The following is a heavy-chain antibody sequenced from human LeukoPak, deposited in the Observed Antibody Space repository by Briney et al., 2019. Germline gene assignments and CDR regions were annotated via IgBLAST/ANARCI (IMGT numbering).Heavy chain of an antibody. CDR1: GFTFSDYY. CDR3: GSHYGSGGPFDY. CDR2: ISSSGSTI. V-gene: IGHV3-11*01. Sequence: KPGGSLRLSCAASGFTFSDYYMSWIRQAPGKGLEWVSYISSSGSTIYYADSVKGRFTISRDNAKNSLYLQMDSLRAEDTAVYYCGSHYGSGGPFDYWGQGTLVTVSS. D-gene: IGHD3-10*01. J-gene: IGHJ4*02.